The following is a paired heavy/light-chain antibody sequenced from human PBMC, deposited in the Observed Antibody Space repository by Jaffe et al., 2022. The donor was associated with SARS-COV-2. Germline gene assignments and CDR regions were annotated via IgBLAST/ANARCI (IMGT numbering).Light chain of an antibody. J-gene: IGKJ1*01. CDR1: QSISSW. V-gene: IGKV1-5*03. CDR3: QHSWT. CDR2: KAS. Sequence: DIQMTQSPSTLSASVGDRVTITCRASQSISSWLAWYQQKPGKAPKVLIYKASSLESGVPSRFSGSGSGTEFTLTISSLQPDDLATYYCQHSWTFGQGTKVEIK.
Heavy chain of an antibody. V-gene: IGHV4-59*01. J-gene: IGHJ5*02. Sequence: QVQLQESGPGLVKPSETLSLTCTVSGGSMSNFYWSWIRQPPGEGPEWIGYIFYSGSTTYNPSLESRVTMSIDTSKNQFSLKVRSVTAADTAVYYCARGGEQLYHWGQGTLVTVSS. CDR2: IFYSGST. CDR3: ARGGEQLYH. D-gene: IGHD1-26*01. CDR1: GGSMSNFY.